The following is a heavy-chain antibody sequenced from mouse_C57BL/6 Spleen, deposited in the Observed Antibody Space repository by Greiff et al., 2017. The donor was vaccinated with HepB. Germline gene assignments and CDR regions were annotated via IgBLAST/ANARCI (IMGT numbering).Heavy chain of an antibody. V-gene: IGHV1-50*01. J-gene: IGHJ4*01. D-gene: IGHD2-4*01. CDR2: IDPSDSYT. Sequence: QVQLKQPGAELVKPGASVKLSCKASGYTFTSYWMQWVKQRPGQGLEWIGEIDPSDSYTNYNQKFKGKATLTVDTSSSTAYMQLSSLTSEDSAVYYCARHYDYLYAMDYWGQGTSVTVSS. CDR3: ARHYDYLYAMDY. CDR1: GYTFTSYW.